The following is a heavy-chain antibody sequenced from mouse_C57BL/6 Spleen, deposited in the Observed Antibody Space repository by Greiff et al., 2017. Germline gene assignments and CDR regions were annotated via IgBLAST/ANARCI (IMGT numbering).Heavy chain of an antibody. J-gene: IGHJ2*01. Sequence: VQLKQPGAELVKPGASVKLSCKASGYTFTSYWMHWVKQRPGRGLEWIGRIDPNSGGTKYNEQFKSKATLTVDKPSSTAYMQLSSLTSEDSAVDYCARRDYYGSSDWGQGTTLTVSS. CDR1: GYTFTSYW. CDR3: ARRDYYGSSD. V-gene: IGHV1-72*01. D-gene: IGHD1-1*01. CDR2: IDPNSGGT.